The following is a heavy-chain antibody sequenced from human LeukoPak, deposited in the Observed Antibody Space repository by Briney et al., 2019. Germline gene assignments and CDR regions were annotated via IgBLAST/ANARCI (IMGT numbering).Heavy chain of an antibody. V-gene: IGHV4-39*01. J-gene: IGHJ3*02. CDR3: ARARYVNSFYAFDI. CDR1: GGSISSSSYY. CDR2: VYYDGST. D-gene: IGHD3-9*01. Sequence: PSETLSLTCTVSGGSISSSSYYWGWLRQPPGKGLEWIGTVYYDGSTYYNPSLKSRVTLSRDPSKNQFSLKLSSVTAADTAVYYCARARYVNSFYAFDIWGQGTLVTVSS.